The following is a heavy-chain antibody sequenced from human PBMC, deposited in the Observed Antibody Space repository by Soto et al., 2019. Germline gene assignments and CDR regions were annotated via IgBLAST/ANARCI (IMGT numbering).Heavy chain of an antibody. J-gene: IGHJ4*02. Sequence: PGGSLRLSCAASGFTFSSYGMHWVRQAPGKGLEWVAVISYDGSNKYYADSVKGRFTISRDNSKNTLYLQMNSLRAEDTAVYYCAKGLRFLEWLRGVFDYWGQGTLVTSPQ. CDR3: AKGLRFLEWLRGVFDY. CDR2: ISYDGSNK. V-gene: IGHV3-30*18. D-gene: IGHD3-3*01. CDR1: GFTFSSYG.